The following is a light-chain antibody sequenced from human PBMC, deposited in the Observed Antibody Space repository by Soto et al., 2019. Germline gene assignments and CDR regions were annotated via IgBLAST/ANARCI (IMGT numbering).Light chain of an antibody. CDR3: AAWDDSLSGYV. J-gene: IGLJ1*01. Sequence: ALTQPPSASGTPGQRVTISCSGSSSNIGSNYVYWYQQLPGTAPKLLIYRNNQRPSGVPDRFSGSKSGTSASLAISGLRSEDEADYYCAAWDDSLSGYVFGTGTKVTVL. CDR1: SSNIGSNY. CDR2: RNN. V-gene: IGLV1-47*01.